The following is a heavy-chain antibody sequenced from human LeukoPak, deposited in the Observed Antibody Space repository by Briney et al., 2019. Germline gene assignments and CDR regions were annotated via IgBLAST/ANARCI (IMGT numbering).Heavy chain of an antibody. D-gene: IGHD3-10*01. J-gene: IGHJ4*02. V-gene: IGHV4-38-2*02. Sequence: PSETLSLTCTVSGYSISSGYYWGWIRQPPGKGLEWIGSIYHSGSTYYSPSLKSRVTISVDTSKNQFSLKLSSVTAADTAVYYCARDLRGSGSYYKTLDYWGQGTLVTVSS. CDR3: ARDLRGSGSYYKTLDY. CDR2: IYHSGST. CDR1: GYSISSGYY.